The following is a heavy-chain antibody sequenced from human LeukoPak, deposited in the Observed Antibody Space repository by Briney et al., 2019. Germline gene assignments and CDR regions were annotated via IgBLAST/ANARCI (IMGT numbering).Heavy chain of an antibody. CDR3: AKADIQLWSTVDY. D-gene: IGHD5-18*01. J-gene: IGHJ4*02. V-gene: IGHV3-30*18. CDR2: ISYDGSNK. CDR1: GFTFSSYG. Sequence: GGSLRLSCAASGFTFSSYGMHWVRQAPGKGLEWVAVISYDGSNKYYADSVKGRFTISRDNSKNTLYLQMNSLRAEDTAVYYCAKADIQLWSTVDYWGQGTLVTVSS.